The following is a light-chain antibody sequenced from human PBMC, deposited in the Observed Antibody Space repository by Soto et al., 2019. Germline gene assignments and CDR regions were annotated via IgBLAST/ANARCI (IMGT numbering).Light chain of an antibody. V-gene: IGLV2-14*01. J-gene: IGLJ2*01. CDR2: EVN. CDR1: SSDIGGYNY. Sequence: QSALTQPASVSGSPGQSITISCTGTSSDIGGYNYVSWYQQHPGKAPKLMIYEVNNRPSRVSNRFSGSKSDNTASLTISGLQAEDEADYYCSSYTSSSTVVFGGGTKLTVL. CDR3: SSYTSSSTVV.